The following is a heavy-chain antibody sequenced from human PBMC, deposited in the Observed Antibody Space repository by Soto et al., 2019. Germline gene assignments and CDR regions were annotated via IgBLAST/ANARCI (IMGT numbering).Heavy chain of an antibody. CDR2: ISGSGGST. Sequence: SLRLSCAASGFTFSSYAMSWVRQAPGKGLEWVSAISGSGGSTYYADSVKGRFTISRDNSKNTLYLQMNSLRAEDTAVYYCAKVLGDQYSSSWVIQAFDYWGPGTLVTVSS. CDR1: GFTFSSYA. J-gene: IGHJ4*02. V-gene: IGHV3-23*01. D-gene: IGHD6-13*01. CDR3: AKVLGDQYSSSWVIQAFDY.